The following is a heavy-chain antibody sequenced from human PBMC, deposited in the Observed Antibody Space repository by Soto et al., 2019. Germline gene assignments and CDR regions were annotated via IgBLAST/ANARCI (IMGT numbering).Heavy chain of an antibody. J-gene: IGHJ6*02. V-gene: IGHV4-39*01. CDR3: ARLERGRNSARGGSYGMDV. Sequence: KTSETLSLTCTVSGGSISSSSYYWGWIRQPPGKGLEWIGSIYYSGSTYYNPSLKSRVTISVDTSKNQFSLKLSSVTAADTAVYYCARLERGRNSARGGSYGMDVWGQGTTVTVSS. CDR1: GGSISSSSYY. D-gene: IGHD3-16*01. CDR2: IYYSGST.